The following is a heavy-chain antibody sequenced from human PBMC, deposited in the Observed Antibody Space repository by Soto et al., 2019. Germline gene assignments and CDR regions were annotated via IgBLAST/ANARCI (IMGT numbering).Heavy chain of an antibody. J-gene: IGHJ4*02. CDR3: ARVGGSYQDRDY. D-gene: IGHD1-26*01. Sequence: PSETLSLTCTVSGGSISSYYWSWIRQPPGKGLEWIGYIYYSGSTNYNPSLKSRVTISVDTSKNQFSLKLSSVTAADTAVYYCARVGGSYQDRDYWGQGTLVTVSS. CDR2: IYYSGST. V-gene: IGHV4-59*01. CDR1: GGSISSYY.